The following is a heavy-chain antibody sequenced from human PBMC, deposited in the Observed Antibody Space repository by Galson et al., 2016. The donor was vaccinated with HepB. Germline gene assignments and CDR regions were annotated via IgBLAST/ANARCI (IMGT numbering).Heavy chain of an antibody. CDR1: GFTFSTYS. J-gene: IGHJ4*02. V-gene: IGHV3-21*04. Sequence: SLRLSCAASGFTFSTYSMQWVRQAPGKGLEWVSFISSYSNYIYYADSVKGRFTISRDNSKNSLYLQMTSLRIEDTALYYCAKVRQIVVVTAEIDYWGQGTQVTVSS. CDR3: AKVRQIVVVTAEIDY. D-gene: IGHD2-21*02. CDR2: ISSYSNYI.